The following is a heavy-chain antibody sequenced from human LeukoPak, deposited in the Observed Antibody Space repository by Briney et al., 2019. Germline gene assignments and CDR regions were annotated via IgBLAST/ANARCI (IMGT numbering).Heavy chain of an antibody. CDR2: IYSSAST. V-gene: IGHV3-66*01. Sequence: GGSLRLSCAASGFTVSSNYMSWVRQAPGKGLEWVSVIYSSASTHYADSVKGRFTISRDNSKNTLYLQMNSLRAEDTAVYYCARDPDAFDIWGQGTMVTVSS. CDR1: GFTVSSNY. CDR3: ARDPDAFDI. J-gene: IGHJ3*02.